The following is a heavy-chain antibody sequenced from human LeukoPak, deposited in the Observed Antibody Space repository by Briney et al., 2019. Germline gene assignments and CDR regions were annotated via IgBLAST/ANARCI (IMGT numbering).Heavy chain of an antibody. CDR1: GYTFTGYY. V-gene: IGHV1-2*02. CDR3: AAIGYCSSTSCPTSVRSPYYFDY. D-gene: IGHD2-2*01. Sequence: ASVKVSCKASGYTFTGYYMHWVRQAPGQGLEWMGWINPNSGGTNYAQKFQGRVTMTRDTSISTAYTELSRLRSDDTAVYYCAAIGYCSSTSCPTSVRSPYYFDYWGQGTLVTVSS. J-gene: IGHJ4*02. CDR2: INPNSGGT.